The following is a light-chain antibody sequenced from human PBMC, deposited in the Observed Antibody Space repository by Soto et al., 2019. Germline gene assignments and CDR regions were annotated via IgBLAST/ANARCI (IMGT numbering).Light chain of an antibody. J-gene: IGKJ1*01. CDR2: GAS. V-gene: IGKV3-15*01. CDR1: QNIGNN. Sequence: EIVMTQSPATLSVSPGEGATLSCWASQNIGNNLAWYQQKPGQAPRLLIFGASTRATGVPARFSGSGSGTEFTLTISSLQSEDFAVYYCQQYHYWWTFGQGTKV. CDR3: QQYHYWWT.